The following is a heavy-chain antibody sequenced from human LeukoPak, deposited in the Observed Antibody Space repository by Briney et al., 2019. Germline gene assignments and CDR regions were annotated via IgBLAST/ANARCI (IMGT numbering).Heavy chain of an antibody. Sequence: GGSLRLSCAASGFTFSNAWMSWFRQAPGKGLEWVGRIKSKTDGGTTDYAAPVKGRFTISRDDSKNTLYLQMNSLKTEDTAVYYCTTVPGTMIVVVLGHPWGQGTLVTVSS. V-gene: IGHV3-15*01. CDR2: IKSKTDGGTT. CDR3: TTVPGTMIVVVLGHP. CDR1: GFTFSNAW. D-gene: IGHD3-22*01. J-gene: IGHJ5*02.